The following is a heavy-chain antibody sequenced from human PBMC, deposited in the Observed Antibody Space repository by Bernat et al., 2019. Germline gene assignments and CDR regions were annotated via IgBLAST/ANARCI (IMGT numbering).Heavy chain of an antibody. V-gene: IGHV3-30-3*01. Sequence: QVPLVESGGGVVQPGRSLRLSCVASGFTFSSYAMHWVRQAPGKGLEWVAVISYDGSNKYYADSVKGRFTISRDNSKNTLYLQMNSLRAEDTAVYYCARGGVYSGYDSCFDYWGQGTLVTVSS. CDR2: ISYDGSNK. D-gene: IGHD5-12*01. CDR3: ARGGVYSGYDSCFDY. CDR1: GFTFSSYA. J-gene: IGHJ4*02.